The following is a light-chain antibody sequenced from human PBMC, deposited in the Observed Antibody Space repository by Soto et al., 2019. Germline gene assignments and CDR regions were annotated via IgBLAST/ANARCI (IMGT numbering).Light chain of an antibody. CDR1: SPNIGSNY. V-gene: IGLV1-47*01. Sequence: QSVLTQPPSASGTPGQRVTISCSGSSPNIGSNYVYWYQQLPGTAPKLLIYRNNQRPSGVPDRLSGSKSGTSASLAISGLRSEDEADYYCAAWDDSLSGLYVFGTGTKVTVL. CDR2: RNN. CDR3: AAWDDSLSGLYV. J-gene: IGLJ1*01.